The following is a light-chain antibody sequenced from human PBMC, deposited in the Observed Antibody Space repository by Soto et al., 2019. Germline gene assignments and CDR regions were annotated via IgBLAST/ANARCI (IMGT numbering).Light chain of an antibody. CDR1: SSDVGSYNR. J-gene: IGLJ2*01. CDR2: EVS. Sequence: QSVLTQPPSVSGSPGQSVTISCTGSSSDVGSYNRVSWYQQPPGTAPRVMIYEVSNRPLGVPDRFSGSKSGNTASLTISGLQAEDEADYYCSSYTSSSTLVFGGGTKLTVL. CDR3: SSYTSSSTLV. V-gene: IGLV2-18*02.